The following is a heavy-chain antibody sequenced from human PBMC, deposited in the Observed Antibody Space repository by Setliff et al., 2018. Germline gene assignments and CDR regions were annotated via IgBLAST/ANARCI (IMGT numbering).Heavy chain of an antibody. CDR2: INHSGST. V-gene: IGHV4-34*01. Sequence: PSETLSLTCAVYGESFSGHYWSWIRQPPGKGLEWIGEINHSGSTNYNPSLKSRVTISVDTSKNQFSLKLSSVAAAATAVYYCARGFDVCGGGACYTDGPYYFDYWGLGTLVTVSS. CDR3: ARGFDVCGGGACYTDGPYYFDY. D-gene: IGHD2-21*02. J-gene: IGHJ4*02. CDR1: GESFSGHY.